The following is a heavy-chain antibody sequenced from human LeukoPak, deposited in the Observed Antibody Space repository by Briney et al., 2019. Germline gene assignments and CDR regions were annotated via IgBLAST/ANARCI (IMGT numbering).Heavy chain of an antibody. CDR2: IIPIFGTA. Sequence: SVKVSCKASGGTFSSYAISWVRQAPGQGLEWMGGIIPIFGTANYAQKFQGRVTITAVESTSTAYMELSSLRSEDTAVYYCARSPGVVVTLYYFDYWGQGTLVTVSS. V-gene: IGHV1-69*13. D-gene: IGHD3-22*01. J-gene: IGHJ4*02. CDR3: ARSPGVVVTLYYFDY. CDR1: GGTFSSYA.